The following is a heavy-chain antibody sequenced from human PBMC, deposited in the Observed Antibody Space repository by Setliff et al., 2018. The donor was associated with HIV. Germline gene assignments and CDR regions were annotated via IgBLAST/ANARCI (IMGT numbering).Heavy chain of an antibody. CDR1: GDSIGTYS. Sequence: SETLSLTCAVSGDSIGTYSWHWLRQPPGKGLEWIGYIYGSGSTGYNPSLTSRVTISVDTSKNQFSLKLSSVTAADTAVYYCARHSPSDYWGQGTLVTAPQ. J-gene: IGHJ4*02. CDR3: ARHSPSDY. V-gene: IGHV4-59*08. CDR2: IYGSGST.